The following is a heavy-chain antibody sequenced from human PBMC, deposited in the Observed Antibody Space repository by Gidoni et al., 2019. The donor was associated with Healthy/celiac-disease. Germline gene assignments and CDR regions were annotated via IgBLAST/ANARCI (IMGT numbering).Heavy chain of an antibody. J-gene: IGHJ4*02. Sequence: QVQLVQSGAEVKKPGASVTVSCKAFGYTFTSYGIRWVRQAPGQGLEWMGWISAYNGNTNYAQKLQGRVTMTTDTSTSTAYMELRSLRSDDTAVYYCARAHSGPVEGSSYPMGFYFDYWGQGTLVTVSS. D-gene: IGHD6-13*01. CDR3: ARAHSGPVEGSSYPMGFYFDY. CDR1: GYTFTSYG. CDR2: ISAYNGNT. V-gene: IGHV1-18*01.